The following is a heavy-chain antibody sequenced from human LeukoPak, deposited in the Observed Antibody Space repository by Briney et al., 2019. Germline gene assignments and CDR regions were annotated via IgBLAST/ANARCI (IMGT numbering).Heavy chain of an antibody. V-gene: IGHV4-4*07. CDR1: GGSIGWDY. J-gene: IGHJ4*02. D-gene: IGHD3-22*01. Sequence: SETLSLTCTVSGGSIGWDYWSWIRQSAGKGLEWIGRIYKSGSTNYNPSFRSRVTMPVDTSKNQFSLSVTSVTAADTAVYYCAREEYFQDSNGYSYYFHSWGQGSLVTVSS. CDR3: AREEYFQDSNGYSYYFHS. CDR2: IYKSGST.